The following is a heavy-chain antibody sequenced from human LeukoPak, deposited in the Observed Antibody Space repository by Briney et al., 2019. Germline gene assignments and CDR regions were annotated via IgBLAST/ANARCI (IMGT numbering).Heavy chain of an antibody. CDR3: AKADSSGYYYYYYYMDV. J-gene: IGHJ6*03. Sequence: GGSLRLSCAASGFTFSSYGMHWVRQAPGKGLGWVSAISGSGGSTYYADSVKGRFTISRDNSKNTLYLQMNSLRAEDTALYYCAKADSSGYYYYYYYMDVWGKGTTVTVSS. CDR1: GFTFSSYG. CDR2: ISGSGGST. V-gene: IGHV3-23*01. D-gene: IGHD3-22*01.